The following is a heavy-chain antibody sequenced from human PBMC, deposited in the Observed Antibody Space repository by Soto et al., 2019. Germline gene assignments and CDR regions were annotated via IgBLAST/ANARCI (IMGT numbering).Heavy chain of an antibody. CDR1: GYSFTSYW. J-gene: IGHJ6*02. D-gene: IGHD6-13*01. CDR3: ARHLLPGIERYGMDV. Sequence: GESLKISRKGFGYSFTSYWIGWVRQMPGKGLEWMGIIFPCDSDTRYSPSFQGHVTISADKSIRTAFLQWSSLKAADTAMYYCARHLLPGIERYGMDVWGQGTTVTVSS. V-gene: IGHV5-51*01. CDR2: IFPCDSDT.